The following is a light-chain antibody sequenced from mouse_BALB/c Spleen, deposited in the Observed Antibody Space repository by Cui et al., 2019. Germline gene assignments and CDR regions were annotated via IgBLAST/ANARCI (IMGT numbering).Light chain of an antibody. V-gene: IGKV5-48*01. CDR2: YAS. Sequence: DILLIQSPAILSVSPGERVSFSCRASQSIGTSIHWYQQRTNGSPRLLIKYASESISGIPSRFSGSGSGTDFTLSINSVESEDIADYYCQQSNSWPLTFGAGTKLELK. CDR1: QSIGTS. J-gene: IGKJ5*01. CDR3: QQSNSWPLT.